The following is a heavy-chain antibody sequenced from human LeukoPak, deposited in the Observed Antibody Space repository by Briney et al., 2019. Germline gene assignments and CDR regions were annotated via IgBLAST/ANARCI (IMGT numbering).Heavy chain of an antibody. CDR3: ARQWERPEGTVDY. J-gene: IGHJ4*02. D-gene: IGHD1-26*01. CDR1: GGSISSSSYH. V-gene: IGHV4-39*07. CDR2: IYYSGST. Sequence: SGTLSLTCTVSGGSISSSSYHWVWIPPPPGKGLVWIGSIYYSGSTYYNPSLKRRITISVDTTKNQVSLKLSPLTNAATAVYYCARQWERPEGTVDYGGEGTLVTVSS.